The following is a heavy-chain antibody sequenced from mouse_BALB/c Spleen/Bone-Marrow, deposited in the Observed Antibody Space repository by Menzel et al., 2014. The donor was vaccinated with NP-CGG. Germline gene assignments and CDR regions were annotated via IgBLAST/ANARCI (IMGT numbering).Heavy chain of an antibody. CDR1: GYTFSNYW. CDR2: IYPGNSDT. Sequence: EVHLVESGTVLARPGAAVKMSCKASGYTFSNYWMHWVKQRPGQGLEWIGTIYPGNSDTTYNKKFKGKATLTAVTSTSTAYMELSSLTNEDSAVYYCTTLARNKFDYWGQGTTLTVSS. CDR3: TTLARNKFDY. J-gene: IGHJ2*01. V-gene: IGHV1-5*01. D-gene: IGHD3-1*01.